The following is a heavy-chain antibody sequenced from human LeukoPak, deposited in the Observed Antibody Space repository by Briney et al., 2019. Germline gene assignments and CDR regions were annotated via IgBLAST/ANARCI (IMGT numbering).Heavy chain of an antibody. D-gene: IGHD1-26*01. CDR3: AKGGDLWELPDY. CDR1: GFTFSSYE. Sequence: GGSLRLSCAASGFTFSSYEMNWVRQAPGKGLEWVSYISSSGSTIYYADSVKGRFTISRDNSKNTLYLQMNSLRAEDSAVYYCAKGGDLWELPDYWGQGTLVTVSS. V-gene: IGHV3-48*03. CDR2: ISSSGSTI. J-gene: IGHJ4*02.